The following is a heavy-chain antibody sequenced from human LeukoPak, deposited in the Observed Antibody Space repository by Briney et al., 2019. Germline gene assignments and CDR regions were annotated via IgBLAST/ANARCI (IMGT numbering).Heavy chain of an antibody. Sequence: ASVKVSCKASGGTFSSYAISWVRQAPGQGLEWMGGIIPIFGTANYAQKFQGRVTITADKSTSTAYMELSSLRSEDTAVYYCARDGPLITMTDAFDIWGQGTMVTVSS. CDR1: GGTFSSYA. CDR3: ARDGPLITMTDAFDI. D-gene: IGHD3-22*01. J-gene: IGHJ3*02. CDR2: IIPIFGTA. V-gene: IGHV1-69*06.